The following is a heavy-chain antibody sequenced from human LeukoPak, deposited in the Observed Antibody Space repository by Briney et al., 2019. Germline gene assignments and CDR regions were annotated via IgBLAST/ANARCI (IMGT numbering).Heavy chain of an antibody. CDR2: MNPNSGNT. Sequence: GASVKVSCKASGYTFTSYDINWVRQATGQGLEWMGWMNPNSGNTGYAQKFQGRVTMTRDTSISTAYMELSRLRSDDTAVYYCARDDILTGSWFDPWGQGTLVTVSS. D-gene: IGHD3-9*01. J-gene: IGHJ5*02. CDR3: ARDDILTGSWFDP. CDR1: GYTFTSYD. V-gene: IGHV1-8*02.